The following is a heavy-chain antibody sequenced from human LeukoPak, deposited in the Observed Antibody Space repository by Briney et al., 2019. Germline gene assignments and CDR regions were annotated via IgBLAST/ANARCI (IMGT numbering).Heavy chain of an antibody. D-gene: IGHD3-3*01. CDR2: IYPSDSDT. Sequence: GESLKISCKGSGYSFTTYWIGWVRQVPGKGLEWMGIIYPSDSDTRYSPSFQGQVTISADKSISTAYLQWSSLKASDTAMYYCVRLVNFWSGFADWGQGTLVTVSS. CDR1: GYSFTTYW. J-gene: IGHJ4*02. CDR3: VRLVNFWSGFAD. V-gene: IGHV5-51*01.